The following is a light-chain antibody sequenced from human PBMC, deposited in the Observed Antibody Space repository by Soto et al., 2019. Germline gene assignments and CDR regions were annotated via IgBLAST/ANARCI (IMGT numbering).Light chain of an antibody. CDR1: HTVSTS. Sequence: EIVLTQAPATLSLSPGERATLSCRASHTVSTSLAWYQLKPGQAPRLLIYDASTRATGIPARFSGSGSGTDFTLTIGSLQSEDFAVYHCQQYGSTPQTFGQGTKVDIK. V-gene: IGKV3-11*01. J-gene: IGKJ1*01. CDR2: DAS. CDR3: QQYGSTPQT.